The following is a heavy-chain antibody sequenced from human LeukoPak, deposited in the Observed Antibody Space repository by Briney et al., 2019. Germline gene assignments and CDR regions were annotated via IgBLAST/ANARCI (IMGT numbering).Heavy chain of an antibody. Sequence: SETLSLTCTVSGGSISSYYWSWIRRPPGKGLEWIGSIYYSGSTYYNPSLKSRTTVSVDTSKNQFSLKLSSVTAADTAVYYCVRGSTLRHYQYWGQGTLVTVSS. CDR2: IYYSGST. J-gene: IGHJ4*02. V-gene: IGHV4-39*01. CDR3: VRGSTLRHYQY. D-gene: IGHD3-16*01. CDR1: GGSISSYY.